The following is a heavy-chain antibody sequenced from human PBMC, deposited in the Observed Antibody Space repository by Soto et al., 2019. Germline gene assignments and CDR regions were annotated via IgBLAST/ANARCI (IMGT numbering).Heavy chain of an antibody. CDR1: GFTFSSYA. V-gene: IGHV3-30-3*01. CDR2: ISYDGSNK. CDR3: ARDLID. Sequence: ESGGGVVQPGRSLRLSCAGSGFTFSSYAMHWVRQAPGKGLEWVAVISYDGSNKYYADSVKGRFILSRDNSKNTLYLQVNSLRLEDTAVYYCARDLIDWGQGTLVTVSS. J-gene: IGHJ4*02.